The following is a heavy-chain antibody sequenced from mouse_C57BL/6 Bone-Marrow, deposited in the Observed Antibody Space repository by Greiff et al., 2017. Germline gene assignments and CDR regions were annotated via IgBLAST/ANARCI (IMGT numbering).Heavy chain of an antibody. V-gene: IGHV5-4*03. CDR2: ISDCGSYT. CDR3: ARVYYYAMDY. CDR1: GFTFSSYA. Sequence: EVKLMESGGGLVKPGGSLKLSCAASGFTFSSYAMSWVRQTPEKRLEWVATISDCGSYTYYPDNVKGRFTISRDNAKNNLYLQMSHLKSEDTAMYYCARVYYYAMDYWGQGTSVTVSS. J-gene: IGHJ4*01.